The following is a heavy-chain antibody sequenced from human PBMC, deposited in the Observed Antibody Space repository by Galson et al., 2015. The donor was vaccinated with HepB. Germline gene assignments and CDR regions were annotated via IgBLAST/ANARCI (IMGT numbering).Heavy chain of an antibody. D-gene: IGHD3-3*01. J-gene: IGHJ6*02. CDR2: IWYDGSNK. Sequence: SLRLSCAASGFTFSRYGMHWVRQAPGKGLEWVAVIWYDGSNKYYADSVKGRFSISRDNSNNTLYLQMNSLRADDTAVYYCARRWNYDFWSGYDYVVDVWGQVTTVTVSS. CDR3: ARRWNYDFWSGYDYVVDV. V-gene: IGHV3-33*01. CDR1: GFTFSRYG.